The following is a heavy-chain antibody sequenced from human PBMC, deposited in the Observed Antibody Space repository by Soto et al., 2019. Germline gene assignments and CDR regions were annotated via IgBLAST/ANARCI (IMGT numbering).Heavy chain of an antibody. D-gene: IGHD3-22*01. V-gene: IGHV1-18*01. Sequence: ASVKVSCKASGYTFTRYGISWVRQAPGQGLEWMGWISAYNGNTNYAQKLQGRVTMTTDTSTSTAYMELRSLRSDDTAVYYCARPIWYDSSGYYDYWGQGTLVTVSS. CDR1: GYTFTRYG. J-gene: IGHJ4*02. CDR2: ISAYNGNT. CDR3: ARPIWYDSSGYYDY.